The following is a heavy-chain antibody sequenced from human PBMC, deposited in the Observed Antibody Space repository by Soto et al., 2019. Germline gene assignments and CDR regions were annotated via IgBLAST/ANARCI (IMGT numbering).Heavy chain of an antibody. V-gene: IGHV4-38-2*01. CDR3: ARARWYDAFDV. CDR2: IFHGGNT. CDR1: GFFISSGNY. J-gene: IGHJ3*01. Sequence: TSETLSLTCAVSGFFISSGNYWGWIRKPPGKGLEWIGSIFHGGNTYHNPSLKSRVTISVDMSKNQFSLKLNSVTAADTAVYYCARARWYDAFDVWGQGTVVTVSS. D-gene: IGHD2-15*01.